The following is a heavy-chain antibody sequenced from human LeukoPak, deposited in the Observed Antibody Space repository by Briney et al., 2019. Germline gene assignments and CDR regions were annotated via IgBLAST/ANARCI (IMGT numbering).Heavy chain of an antibody. Sequence: ASVKVSCKASGYTSTSYDINWVRQATGQGLEWMGWMNPNSGNTGYAQKFQGRVTITRNTSISTAYMELSSLRSEDTAVYYCARFGYCSSTSCSSDAFDIWGQGTMVTVSS. CDR1: GYTSTSYD. J-gene: IGHJ3*02. CDR2: MNPNSGNT. V-gene: IGHV1-8*03. CDR3: ARFGYCSSTSCSSDAFDI. D-gene: IGHD2-2*03.